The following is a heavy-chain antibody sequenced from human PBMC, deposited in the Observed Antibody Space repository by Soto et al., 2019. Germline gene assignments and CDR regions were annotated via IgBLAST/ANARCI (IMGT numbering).Heavy chain of an antibody. CDR2: ISYDGSDK. CDR3: ANLPWPGEERNYYFDL. Sequence: QVQLVESGGGVVQPGKSLRLSCAASGFTFSNYAMHWVRQAPAKGLEWVAVISYDGSDKYYADSVKGRFTVSRDNSKNTLYLQMNSLRAEDTAVYYCANLPWPGEERNYYFDLWGRGTLVTVSS. V-gene: IGHV3-30*18. CDR1: GFTFSNYA. J-gene: IGHJ2*01. D-gene: IGHD1-7*01.